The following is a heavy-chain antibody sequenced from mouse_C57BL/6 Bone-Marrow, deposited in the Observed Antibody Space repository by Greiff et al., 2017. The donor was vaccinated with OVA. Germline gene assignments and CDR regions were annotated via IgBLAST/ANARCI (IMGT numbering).Heavy chain of an antibody. CDR3: TTYYGSSSPFDY. CDR2: IDPENGDT. CDR1: GFNIKDDY. D-gene: IGHD1-1*01. J-gene: IGHJ2*01. V-gene: IGHV14-4*01. Sequence: VQLQQSGAELVRPGASVKLSCTASGFNIKDDYMHWVKQRPEQGLEWIGWIDPENGDTEYASKFQGKATITADTSSNTAYLQLSSLTSEDTAVYYCTTYYGSSSPFDYWGQGTTLTVSS.